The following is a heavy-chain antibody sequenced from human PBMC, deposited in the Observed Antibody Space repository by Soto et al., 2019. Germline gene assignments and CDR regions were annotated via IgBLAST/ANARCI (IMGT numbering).Heavy chain of an antibody. J-gene: IGHJ2*01. V-gene: IGHV1-3*01. Sequence: GASVKVSCKASGYTFTNYGVHWVRQAPGQRLEWMAWINAGNGNTQYSQKFQGRVTITRDTSATTAYLDLSSLRSEDTAVYYCARSGYSSGWYHWYFDLWGRGTLVTVSS. CDR2: INAGNGNT. CDR3: ARSGYSSGWYHWYFDL. D-gene: IGHD6-19*01. CDR1: GYTFTNYG.